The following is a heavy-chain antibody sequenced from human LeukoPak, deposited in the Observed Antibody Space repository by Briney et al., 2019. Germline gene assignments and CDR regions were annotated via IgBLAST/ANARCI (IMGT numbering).Heavy chain of an antibody. V-gene: IGHV3-21*01. J-gene: IGHJ3*02. CDR2: ISSSSSYI. CDR1: GFTFSSYS. D-gene: IGHD6-13*01. Sequence: GGSLRLSCAASGFTFSSYSMNWVRQAPGKGLEWVSSISSSSSYIYYADSVKGRFTISRDNAKNSLYLQMNSLRAEDTAVYYCARDAIPAAGKGAFDIWGQGTMVTVSS. CDR3: ARDAIPAAGKGAFDI.